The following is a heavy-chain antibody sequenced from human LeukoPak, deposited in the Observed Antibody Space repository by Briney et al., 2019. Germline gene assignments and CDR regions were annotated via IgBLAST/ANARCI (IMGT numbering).Heavy chain of an antibody. J-gene: IGHJ6*02. CDR1: RFTFSSYW. D-gene: IGHD3-16*01. CDR2: INHNGNVN. Sequence: GGSLRLSCAASRFTFSSYWMTWVRQAPGKGLEWVASINHNGNVNYYVDSVKGRFTISRDNAKNSLYLQMSNLRAEDTAVYFCARGGGLDVWGQGATVTVSS. V-gene: IGHV3-7*03. CDR3: ARGGGLDV.